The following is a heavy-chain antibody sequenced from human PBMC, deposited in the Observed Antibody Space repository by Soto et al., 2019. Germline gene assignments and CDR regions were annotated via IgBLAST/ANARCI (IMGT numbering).Heavy chain of an antibody. CDR2: VFYSGAT. D-gene: IGHD3-10*01. V-gene: IGHV4-30-4*01. J-gene: IGHJ4*02. CDR1: GGPIKTGDYY. CDR3: ARAGFSYGHFRF. Sequence: SETLSLTCNVSGGPIKTGDYYWNWIRQPPGKGLEWIGYVFYSGATNYSPSLKSRAAIPMDTSKNQFSLSLTSVTAADTAVYYCARAGFSYGHFRFWGQGIRVTVSS.